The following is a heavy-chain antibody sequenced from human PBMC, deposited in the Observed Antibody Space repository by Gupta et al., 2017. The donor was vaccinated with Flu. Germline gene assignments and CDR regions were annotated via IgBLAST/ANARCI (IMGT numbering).Heavy chain of an antibody. D-gene: IGHD3-22*01. Sequence: EVHLVESGGGLVQPGRSLRLSCAASGFAFDDCAMHWVRQAPGKGLEWVSSISWHSGSIDYADSVKGRFTISRDNAKNSLYLQMDSLRAEDTALYYCAKGRHDTSDSLDYWGQGTLVTVSS. CDR2: ISWHSGSI. V-gene: IGHV3-9*01. J-gene: IGHJ4*02. CDR1: GFAFDDCA. CDR3: AKGRHDTSDSLDY.